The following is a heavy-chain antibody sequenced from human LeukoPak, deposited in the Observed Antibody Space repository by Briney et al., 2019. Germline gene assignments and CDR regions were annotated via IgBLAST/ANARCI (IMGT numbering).Heavy chain of an antibody. Sequence: GSLRLSCAASGFTFSSYAMSWVRQAPGKGLEWVSAISGSGGSTYYADSVKGRFTISRDNSKNTLYLQMNSLRAEDTAVYYCAKDHFSSYDYVWGSPIDYWGQGTLVTVSS. CDR2: ISGSGGST. CDR1: GFTFSSYA. D-gene: IGHD3-16*01. J-gene: IGHJ4*02. V-gene: IGHV3-23*01. CDR3: AKDHFSSYDYVWGSPIDY.